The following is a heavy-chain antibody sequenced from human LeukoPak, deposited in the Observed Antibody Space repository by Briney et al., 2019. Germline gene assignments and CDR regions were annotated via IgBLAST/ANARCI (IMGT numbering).Heavy chain of an antibody. J-gene: IGHJ3*02. Sequence: GGSLRLSCAASGFTFSTYAMHWVRQAPGKGLEWVAVISYDGSSKYYADSVKGRFTISRDNSKNTLYLQMNSLRAEDTAVYYCARGGSYLSAFDIWGQGTMVTVSS. CDR2: ISYDGSSK. CDR3: ARGGSYLSAFDI. CDR1: GFTFSTYA. D-gene: IGHD1-26*01. V-gene: IGHV3-30*04.